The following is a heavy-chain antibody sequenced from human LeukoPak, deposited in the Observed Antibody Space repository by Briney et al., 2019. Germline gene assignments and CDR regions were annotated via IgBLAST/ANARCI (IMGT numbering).Heavy chain of an antibody. D-gene: IGHD4-23*01. V-gene: IGHV1-8*03. CDR1: GGTFSSYA. Sequence: ASVKVSCKASGGTFSSYAISWVRQAPGQGLEWMGWMNPNSGNTGYAQKFQGRVTITRNTSISTAYMELSSLRSEDTAVYYCARGCGKGDYWGQGTLVTVSS. J-gene: IGHJ4*02. CDR3: ARGCGKGDY. CDR2: MNPNSGNT.